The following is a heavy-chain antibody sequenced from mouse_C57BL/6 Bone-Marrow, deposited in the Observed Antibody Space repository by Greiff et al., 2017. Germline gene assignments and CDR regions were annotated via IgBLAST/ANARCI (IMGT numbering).Heavy chain of an antibody. Sequence: QVQLQQPGAELVKPGASVTMSCKASGYTFTSYWITWVKQRPGQGLEWIGDIYPGSGSTNYNEKFKSKATLTVDTSSSTAYMQLRSLTSEDSAVYYCARQLRGWFAYWGQGTLVTVSA. D-gene: IGHD3-2*02. CDR1: GYTFTSYW. J-gene: IGHJ3*01. CDR3: ARQLRGWFAY. V-gene: IGHV1-55*01. CDR2: IYPGSGST.